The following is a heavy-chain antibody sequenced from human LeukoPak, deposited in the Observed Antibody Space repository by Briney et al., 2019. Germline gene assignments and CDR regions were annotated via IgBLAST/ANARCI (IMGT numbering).Heavy chain of an antibody. CDR1: GGSIRSYY. Sequence: PSETLSLTCTVSGGSIRSYYWSWIRQPPGKGLEWLGYVHYSRSTNYNPSLKSRVTISVDTSKNQFSLKLSSVTAADAAVYYCARTYYGSGSLYYYYYYYMDVWGKGTTVTVSS. CDR3: ARTYYGSGSLYYYYYYYMDV. J-gene: IGHJ6*03. V-gene: IGHV4-59*01. CDR2: VHYSRST. D-gene: IGHD3-10*01.